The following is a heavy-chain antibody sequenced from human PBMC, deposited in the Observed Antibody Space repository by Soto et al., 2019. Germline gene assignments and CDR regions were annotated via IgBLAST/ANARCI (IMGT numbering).Heavy chain of an antibody. CDR2: INPKFGNT. CDR3: ARNMDYYYGPGSGNGHGF. CDR1: GYTFTAYY. J-gene: IGHJ6*02. V-gene: IGHV1-2*02. D-gene: IGHD3-10*01. Sequence: QVQLVQSGAEVKEPGDSVRVSCEASGYTFTAYYIHWVRQAPGQGLEWMGWINPKFGNTTYEQDFQGGVSMTREKTISTVYMELTRLTSDDPAIYYCARNMDYYYGPGSGNGHGFWGQGTTVTVFS.